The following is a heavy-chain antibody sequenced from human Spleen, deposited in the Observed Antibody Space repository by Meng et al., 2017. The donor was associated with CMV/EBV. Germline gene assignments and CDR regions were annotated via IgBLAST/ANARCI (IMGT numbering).Heavy chain of an antibody. J-gene: IGHJ4*02. D-gene: IGHD1-26*01. CDR2: ISSDGSNK. CDR3: ARGGSGTFSSQTLNY. Sequence: SGFTFRSYAMHWVRQAPGKGLEWLALISSDGSNKYYADSVKGRFTISRDNSKNTLFLQMNSLRPGDTSLYYCARGGSGTFSSQTLNYWGQGTLVTVSS. CDR1: GFTFRSYA. V-gene: IGHV3-30-3*01.